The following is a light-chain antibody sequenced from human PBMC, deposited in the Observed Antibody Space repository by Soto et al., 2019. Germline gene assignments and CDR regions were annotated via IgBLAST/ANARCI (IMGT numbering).Light chain of an antibody. CDR3: QQYNNWPQT. CDR2: WAS. V-gene: IGKV4-1*01. CDR1: HTVLYSSNNKNY. Sequence: DIVLTPSPYALSVSLSERATINCKSIHTVLYSSNNKNYLAWYQQKPGQPPKLLIYWASTRESGVPDRFSGSGSGTEFTLTISSLQSEDFAVYYCQQYNNWPQTFGQGTRLEIK. J-gene: IGKJ5*01.